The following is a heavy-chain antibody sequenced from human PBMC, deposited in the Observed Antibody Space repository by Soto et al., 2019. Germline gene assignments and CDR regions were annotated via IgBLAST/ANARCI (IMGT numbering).Heavy chain of an antibody. CDR2: IIPIFGTA. Sequence: QVQLVQSGAEVKKPGSSVKVSCKASGGTFSSYAISWVRQAPGQGLEWMGGIIPIFGTANYAQKFQGRVTITADESTSTGLNEVSRLRSEDNAVYYWARVTGEGYSPYYFDFWGQGTLVTVSS. D-gene: IGHD5-18*01. J-gene: IGHJ4*02. CDR3: ARVTGEGYSPYYFDF. V-gene: IGHV1-69*01. CDR1: GGTFSSYA.